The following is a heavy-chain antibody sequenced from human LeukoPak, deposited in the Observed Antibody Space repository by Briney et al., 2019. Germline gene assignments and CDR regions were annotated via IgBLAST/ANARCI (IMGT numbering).Heavy chain of an antibody. Sequence: KPSETLSLTCTVSGGSISSYYWSWIRQPPGKGLEWIGYIYTSGSTNYNPSLKSRVTISVDTSKNQFSLKLSSVTAADTAVYYCARFIVVVTATAFDIWAKGQWSPSLQ. D-gene: IGHD2-21*02. CDR1: GGSISSYY. J-gene: IGHJ3*02. V-gene: IGHV4-4*09. CDR2: IYTSGST. CDR3: ARFIVVVTATAFDI.